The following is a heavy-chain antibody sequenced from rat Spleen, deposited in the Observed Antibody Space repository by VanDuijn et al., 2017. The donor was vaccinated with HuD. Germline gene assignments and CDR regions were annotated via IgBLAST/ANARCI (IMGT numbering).Heavy chain of an antibody. CDR3: TTVERTYWYFDF. V-gene: IGHV5-29*01. J-gene: IGHJ1*01. Sequence: EVQLVESGGGLVQPGRSLKLSCAASGFTFSNYGMAWVRQAPTKGLEWVATISYDGSSTYYRDSVKGRFTISRDNAKSTLYLQMDSLRSEDTATYYCTTVERTYWYFDFWGPGTMVTVSS. CDR1: GFTFSNYG. CDR2: ISYDGSST.